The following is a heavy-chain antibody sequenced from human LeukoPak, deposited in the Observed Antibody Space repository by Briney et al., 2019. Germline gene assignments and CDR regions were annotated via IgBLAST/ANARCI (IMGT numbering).Heavy chain of an antibody. V-gene: IGHV1-24*01. CDR1: GYTLTELS. J-gene: IGHJ4*02. Sequence: ASVTVSCTVSGYTLTELSMHWVRQAPGKGLEWMGGFDPEDGETIYAQKFQGRVTMTEDTSTDTAYMELSSLRSEDTAVYYCATGYYGSGSPDYWGQGTLVTVSS. CDR3: ATGYYGSGSPDY. CDR2: FDPEDGET. D-gene: IGHD3-10*01.